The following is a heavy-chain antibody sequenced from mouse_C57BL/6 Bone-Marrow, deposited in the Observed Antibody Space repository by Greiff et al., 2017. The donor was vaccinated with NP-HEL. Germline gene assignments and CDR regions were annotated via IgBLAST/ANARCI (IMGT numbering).Heavy chain of an antibody. CDR3: ASYGQDPYFDY. CDR1: GYTFTSYW. CDR2: IHPNSGGT. V-gene: IGHV1-64*01. J-gene: IGHJ2*01. D-gene: IGHD1-1*01. Sequence: VQLQQPGADLVKPGASVKLSCTASGYTFTSYWMHWVKQSPGQGLEWIGMIHPNSGGTNYNEKFKGKAPLTVDKSSSTAYRHLSSLTSEDSAVYYCASYGQDPYFDYWGQGTTLTVSS.